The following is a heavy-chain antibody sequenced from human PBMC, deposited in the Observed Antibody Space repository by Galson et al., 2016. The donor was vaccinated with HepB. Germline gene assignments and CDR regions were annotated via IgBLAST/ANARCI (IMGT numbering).Heavy chain of an antibody. CDR2: ISSGSRDI. J-gene: IGHJ4*02. CDR1: GFTFSDFS. Sequence: SLRLSCAASGFTFSDFSMNWVRQAPGKGLEWVSSISSGSRDIYYADSVKGRFTISKDNAKNSLYLQMNSLRAEDTAVYYCASDRSNYEFWSGYMPDYYFDYWGQGTLVTVAS. CDR3: ASDRSNYEFWSGYMPDYYFDY. V-gene: IGHV3-21*01. D-gene: IGHD3-3*01.